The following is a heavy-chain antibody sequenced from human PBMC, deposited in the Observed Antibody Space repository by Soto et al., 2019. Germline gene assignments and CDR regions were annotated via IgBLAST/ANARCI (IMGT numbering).Heavy chain of an antibody. CDR2: ISYTGRT. J-gene: IGHJ6*02. Sequence: PSETLSLTCIVSGDSVTSGSHYWTWLRQPPGKGLEWIGYISYTGRTKYNPSLQSRVTISVDTSKNDFSLNLSSVTAADTAVYFCAREWGLLPYYVMNVWGHGTAVTVYS. CDR1: GDSVTSGSHY. V-gene: IGHV4-61*03. D-gene: IGHD7-27*01. CDR3: AREWGLLPYYVMNV.